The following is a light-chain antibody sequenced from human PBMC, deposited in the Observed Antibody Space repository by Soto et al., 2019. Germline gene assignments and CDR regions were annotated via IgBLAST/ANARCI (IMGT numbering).Light chain of an antibody. Sequence: QSVLTQPPSVXXSXXXXXXXXXXXXXSDVGNYNRVSWYQQPPGTAPKLMIYEVNNRPSGVPDRFSGSKSGNTASLTISGLQAEDEADYYCCSYTTSSTYVFGTGTKVT. CDR2: EVN. J-gene: IGLJ1*01. V-gene: IGLV2-18*02. CDR3: CSYTTSSTYV. CDR1: XSDVGNYNR.